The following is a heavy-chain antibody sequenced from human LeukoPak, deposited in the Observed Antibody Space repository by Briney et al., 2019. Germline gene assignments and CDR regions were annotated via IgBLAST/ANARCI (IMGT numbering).Heavy chain of an antibody. CDR1: GYTFTSYD. CDR2: MNPNSGNT. J-gene: IGHJ5*02. CDR3: ARGADSSGYYFDWFDP. D-gene: IGHD3-22*01. V-gene: IGHV1-8*01. Sequence: ASVKVSCKASGYTFTSYDINWVRQATGQGLEWMGWMNPNSGNTGYAQKFQGRVTMTRNTSISTAYMELSSLRSEDTAVYYCARGADSSGYYFDWFDPWGQGTLVTVSS.